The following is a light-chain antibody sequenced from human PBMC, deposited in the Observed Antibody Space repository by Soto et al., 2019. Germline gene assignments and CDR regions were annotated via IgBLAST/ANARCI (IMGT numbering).Light chain of an antibody. CDR1: NIGSKS. CDR3: QVWDSSSDPNYV. J-gene: IGLJ1*01. V-gene: IGLV3-21*04. CDR2: YDS. Sequence: SYELTQPPSVSVAPGKXXRITCGGNNIGSKSVHWYQQKPGQAPVLVIYYDSDRPSGIPERFSGSNSGNTATLTISRVEAGDEADYYCQVWDSSSDPNYVFGTGTKLTVL.